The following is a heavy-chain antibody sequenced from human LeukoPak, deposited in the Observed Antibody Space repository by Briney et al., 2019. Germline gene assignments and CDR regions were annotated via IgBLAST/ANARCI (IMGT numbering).Heavy chain of an antibody. J-gene: IGHJ6*02. CDR1: GYILTNYG. V-gene: IGHV1-18*01. D-gene: IGHD6-13*01. Sequence: GASVKVSCTTSGYILTNYGVSWVRQAPGQGLEWMGWISAYNGNTNYAQKLQGRVTMTTDTSTSTAYMELRSLRSDDTAAYYCARDWLAAAGTDYYYYGMDVWGQGTTVTVSS. CDR3: ARDWLAAAGTDYYYYGMDV. CDR2: ISAYNGNT.